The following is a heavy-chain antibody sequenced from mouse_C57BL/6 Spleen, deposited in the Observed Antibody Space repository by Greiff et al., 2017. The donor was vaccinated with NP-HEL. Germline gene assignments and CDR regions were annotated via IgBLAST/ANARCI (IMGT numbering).Heavy chain of an antibody. Sequence: VQLQQSGAELVRPGTSVKVSCKASGYAFTNYLIEWVKQRPGQGLEWIGVINPGSGGTNYNEKFKGKATLTADKSSSTAYMQLSSLTSEDSAVYFCARSHYYGSRRDAMDYWGQGTSVTVSS. J-gene: IGHJ4*01. D-gene: IGHD1-1*01. CDR1: GYAFTNYL. CDR3: ARSHYYGSRRDAMDY. CDR2: INPGSGGT. V-gene: IGHV1-54*01.